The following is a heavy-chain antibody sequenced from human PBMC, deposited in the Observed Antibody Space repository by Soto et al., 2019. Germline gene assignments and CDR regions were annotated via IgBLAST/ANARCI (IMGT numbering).Heavy chain of an antibody. V-gene: IGHV3-30*18. CDR1: GLTFSSYG. CDR2: ISYDGSNR. CDR3: ANGRYTTSPEYDY. Sequence: QVQLVESGGGVVQPGRSLRLSCAASGLTFSSYGMNWVRQAPDKGLEWVAGISYDGSNRYHADSVKGRFTVSRDNSKNTLYLQLDSLRTEDTAIYYCANGRYTTSPEYDYWGQGTLVTVSS. J-gene: IGHJ4*02. D-gene: IGHD5-18*01.